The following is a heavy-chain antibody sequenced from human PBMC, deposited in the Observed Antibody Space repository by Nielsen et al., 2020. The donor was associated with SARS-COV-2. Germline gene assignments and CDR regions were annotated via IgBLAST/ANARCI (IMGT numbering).Heavy chain of an antibody. J-gene: IGHJ6*04. CDR3: ARGLRSWFQPNPGDV. V-gene: IGHV3-23*01. CDR2: ISGSGGST. D-gene: IGHD3-10*01. Sequence: VRQAPGKGLEWVSGISGSGGSTDYADSVKGRFTISRHNSRNILNLQMNSLTTEDTAVYYCARGLRSWFQPNPGDVWGRGTTVTVSS.